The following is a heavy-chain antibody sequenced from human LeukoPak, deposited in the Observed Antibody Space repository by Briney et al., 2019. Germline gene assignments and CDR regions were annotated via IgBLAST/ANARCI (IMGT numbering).Heavy chain of an antibody. J-gene: IGHJ4*02. Sequence: SETLSLTCTVSGGSISSHYWSWIRQPPGKGLEWIGYIYYSGSTNYNPSLQSRVTISVDTSKNQFSLKLSSVTAADTAVYYCARVRYCSGGSCFDYWGQGTLVTVSS. V-gene: IGHV4-59*11. D-gene: IGHD2-15*01. CDR1: GGSISSHY. CDR3: ARVRYCSGGSCFDY. CDR2: IYYSGST.